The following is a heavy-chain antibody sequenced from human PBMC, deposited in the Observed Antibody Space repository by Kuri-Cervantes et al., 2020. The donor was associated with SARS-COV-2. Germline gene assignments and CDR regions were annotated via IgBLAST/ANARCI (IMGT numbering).Heavy chain of an antibody. V-gene: IGHV1-2*02. CDR3: ARGMGHRQRYSGSYLAAFDI. Sequence: ASVKVSCKASGYTFTAHHIHWVRQAPGQGLEWMGWINPNSGGTNYAQKFQGRVTMTRDTSISTAYMELSRLRSDDTAVYYCARGMGHRQRYSGSYLAAFDIWGQGTMVTVSS. CDR2: INPNSGGT. D-gene: IGHD1-26*01. J-gene: IGHJ3*02. CDR1: GYTFTAHH.